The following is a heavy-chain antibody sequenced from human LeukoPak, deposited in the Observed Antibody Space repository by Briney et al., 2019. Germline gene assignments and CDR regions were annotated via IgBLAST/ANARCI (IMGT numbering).Heavy chain of an antibody. Sequence: PGGSLRLSCTASGFTLGDYAMSWFRQAPGKGLEWVGFIRSKAYGGTTEYAASVKGRFTISRDDSKSIAYLQMNSLKTEDTAVYYCTRDTSIAARPDFDYWGQGTLVTVSS. J-gene: IGHJ4*02. V-gene: IGHV3-49*03. CDR3: TRDTSIAARPDFDY. CDR1: GFTLGDYA. CDR2: IRSKAYGGTT. D-gene: IGHD6-6*01.